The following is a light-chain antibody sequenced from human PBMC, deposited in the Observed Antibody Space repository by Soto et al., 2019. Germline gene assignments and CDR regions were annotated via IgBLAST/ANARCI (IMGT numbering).Light chain of an antibody. CDR3: QQYYSYPSIT. J-gene: IGKJ5*01. V-gene: IGKV1-5*01. Sequence: DIHITHSPSTLSSSGVDRVAITCRASQSISSWLAWYQQKPGKAPKVLIFDASSLQSGVPSRFSGSGSGTDFTLTISCLQSEDFATYYCQQYYSYPSITFGQGTRLEIK. CDR2: DAS. CDR1: QSISSW.